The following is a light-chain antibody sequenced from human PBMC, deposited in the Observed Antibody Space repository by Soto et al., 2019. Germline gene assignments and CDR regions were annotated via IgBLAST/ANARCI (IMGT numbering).Light chain of an antibody. CDR1: SSDVGGYNY. J-gene: IGLJ3*02. CDR2: EVS. V-gene: IGLV2-14*01. Sequence: QSALTHPASVSGSPGQSITISCTGTSSDVGGYNYVYWYQQHPGKAPKLMIYEVSNRPSGVSNRFSGSKSGNTASLTISGLQAEDEADYYCSSYTISSTPWVFGGGTKLTVL. CDR3: SSYTISSTPWV.